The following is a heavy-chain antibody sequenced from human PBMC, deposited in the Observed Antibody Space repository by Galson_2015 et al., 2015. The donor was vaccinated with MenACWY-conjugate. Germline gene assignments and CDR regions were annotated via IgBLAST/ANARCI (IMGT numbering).Heavy chain of an antibody. D-gene: IGHD3-22*01. CDR1: GYSFTSYW. CDR3: ASDSSGYYYFDY. V-gene: IGHV5-10-1*01. J-gene: IGHJ4*02. Sequence: QSGAEVKKPGESLRISCKGSGYSFTSYWISWVRQMPGKGLEWMGRIDPSDFYTNYSPSFQGHVTISADKSISTAYLQWSSLKASDTAMYYCASDSSGYYYFDYWGQGTLVTVSS. CDR2: IDPSDFYT.